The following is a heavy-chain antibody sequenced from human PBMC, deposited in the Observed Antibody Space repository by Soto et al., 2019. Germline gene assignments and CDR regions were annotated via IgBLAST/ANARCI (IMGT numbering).Heavy chain of an antibody. J-gene: IGHJ4*02. CDR2: IYSGGST. V-gene: IGHV3-53*01. CDR3: ARDSGGGWYDY. D-gene: IGHD6-19*01. Sequence: GGSLSLSCAASGFPVSSNYMSWVRQAPGKGLEWVSVIYSGGSTYYADSVKGRFTISRDNSKNTLYLQMNSLRAEDTAVYYCARDSGGGWYDYWGQGTLVTVSS. CDR1: GFPVSSNY.